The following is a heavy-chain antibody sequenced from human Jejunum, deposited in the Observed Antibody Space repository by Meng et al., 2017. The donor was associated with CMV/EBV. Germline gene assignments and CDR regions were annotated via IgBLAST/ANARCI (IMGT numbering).Heavy chain of an antibody. CDR3: ARDYWSGKFGMDV. J-gene: IGHJ6*02. D-gene: IGHD3-3*01. V-gene: IGHV3-74*03. CDR2: INSDGTST. Sequence: SGFTFNAYWMHWVRQVPGKGLMSISRINSDGTSTTYGDSVKGRFSISRDNAKNTLYLQMNGLRAEDAAVYYCARDYWSGKFGMDVWGQGTTVTVS. CDR1: GFTFNAYW.